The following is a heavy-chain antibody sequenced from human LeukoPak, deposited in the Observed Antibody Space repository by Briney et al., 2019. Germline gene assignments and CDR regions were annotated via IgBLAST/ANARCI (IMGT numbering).Heavy chain of an antibody. V-gene: IGHV1-46*01. CDR3: ARVASPIAAAGTWDY. J-gene: IGHJ4*02. CDR2: INPSGGST. D-gene: IGHD6-13*01. Sequence: ASVKVSCKASGYTFTSYYMHWVRRAPGQGLEWMGIINPSGGSTSYAQKSQGRVTMTRDTSTSTVYMELSSLRSEDTAVYYCARVASPIAAAGTWDYWGQGILVTVSS. CDR1: GYTFTSYY.